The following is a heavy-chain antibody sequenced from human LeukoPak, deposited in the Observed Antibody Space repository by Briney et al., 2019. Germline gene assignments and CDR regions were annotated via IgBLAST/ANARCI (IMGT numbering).Heavy chain of an antibody. J-gene: IGHJ4*02. CDR2: IYYSGST. V-gene: IGHV4-59*08. D-gene: IGHD6-19*01. CDR3: ARHEAVALDYFDY. Sequence: SETLSLTCTVSGGPINTYYWSWIRRPPGKGLEWIGHIYYSGSTNYNPSLKSRVTISVDTSKKQFSLNLNSVTAADTAVHYCARHEAVALDYFDYWGQGTLVTVSS. CDR1: GGPINTYY.